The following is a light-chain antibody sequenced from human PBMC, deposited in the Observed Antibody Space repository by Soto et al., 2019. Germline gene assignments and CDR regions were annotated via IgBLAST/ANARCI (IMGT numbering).Light chain of an antibody. Sequence: DIVMTQAAATLSVAPGERVTCACRASQGVSRKLGGYQDKPGQAPRLLISGASTGPTGIPARFSGSGSGTQFTLTLSRLQSQDCAIYYCQQYHTWPITFGGGTKV. V-gene: IGKV3-15*01. J-gene: IGKJ4*01. CDR3: QQYHTWPIT. CDR1: QGVSRK. CDR2: GAS.